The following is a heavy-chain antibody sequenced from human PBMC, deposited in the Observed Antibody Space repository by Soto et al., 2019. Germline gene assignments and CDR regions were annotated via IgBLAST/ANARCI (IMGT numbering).Heavy chain of an antibody. CDR2: IWADGSRQ. J-gene: IGHJ4*02. Sequence: QVQLVESGGGVIQPGKSLRLSCSASGFAFSTYGMHWVRQAPGKGLEWVAVIWADGSRQFYGDSVKGRFTISRDNSKNTLYLQMNSLRVDDTAVYYCVGGNGDWGLSDYWGQGTLVTVSS. D-gene: IGHD2-21*01. V-gene: IGHV3-33*08. CDR3: VGGNGDWGLSDY. CDR1: GFAFSTYG.